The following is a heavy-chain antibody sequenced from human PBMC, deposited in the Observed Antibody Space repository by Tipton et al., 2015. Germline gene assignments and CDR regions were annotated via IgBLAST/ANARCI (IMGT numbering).Heavy chain of an antibody. D-gene: IGHD3-3*01. Sequence: QVQLVQSGAEVKKPGASVKVSCKASGYTFTSNFMHWVRQAPGQGLEWMGIINPNGGSITYAQKFQGRVTMTRDTSTSTVYMDLSSLTSEDTAVYYCARDPRHYDFWSAYYARSFFDYWGQGTLVTASS. CDR1: GYTFTSNF. CDR3: ARDPRHYDFWSAYYARSFFDY. J-gene: IGHJ4*02. CDR2: INPNGGSI. V-gene: IGHV1-46*01.